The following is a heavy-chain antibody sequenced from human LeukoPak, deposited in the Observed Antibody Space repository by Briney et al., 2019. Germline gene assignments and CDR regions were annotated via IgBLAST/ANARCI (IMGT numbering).Heavy chain of an antibody. Sequence: SGPTLVNPTQTLTLTCTFSGFSLSTSGVGVSWIRQPPGKALEWLALIYWNDDKRYSPSLKSRLTITKDTSKNQVVLTMTNMDLVDTATYYCAHSPRYYYDSSGYYYAPDYWGQGTLVTVSS. V-gene: IGHV2-5*01. CDR1: GFSLSTSGVG. J-gene: IGHJ4*02. D-gene: IGHD3-22*01. CDR3: AHSPRYYYDSSGYYYAPDY. CDR2: IYWNDDK.